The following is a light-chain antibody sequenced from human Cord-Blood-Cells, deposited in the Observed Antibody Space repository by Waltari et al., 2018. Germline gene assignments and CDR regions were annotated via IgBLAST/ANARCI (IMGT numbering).Light chain of an antibody. CDR3: QQRSNWPPLT. V-gene: IGKV3-11*01. CDR1: QSVSSY. J-gene: IGKJ4*01. Sequence: EIVLTKSPATLSLSPGERATLSCRASQSVSSYLACYQQKPGKAPRLLIYAASNRPTGIPARFSGSWSGTDSTLTISSLEPEDFAVYYCQQRSNWPPLTFGGGTKVEIK. CDR2: AAS.